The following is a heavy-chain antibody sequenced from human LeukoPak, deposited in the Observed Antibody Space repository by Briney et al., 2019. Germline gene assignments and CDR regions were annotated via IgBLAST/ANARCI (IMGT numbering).Heavy chain of an antibody. Sequence: GGSLRLSCAASGFTFSSYGMHWVREAPGKGLEWVAVISYDGSNKYYADSVKGRFTISRDNSKNTLYLQMNSLRAEDTAVYYCAKEEGYYGSGSWTWGRGTLVTVSS. CDR2: ISYDGSNK. J-gene: IGHJ5*02. CDR1: GFTFSSYG. V-gene: IGHV3-30*18. D-gene: IGHD3-10*01. CDR3: AKEEGYYGSGSWT.